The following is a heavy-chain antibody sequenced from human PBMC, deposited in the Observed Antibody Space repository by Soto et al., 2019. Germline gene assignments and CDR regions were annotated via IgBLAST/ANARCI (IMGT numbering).Heavy chain of an antibody. CDR3: ARGGLDDFWSGYLYHPDS. J-gene: IGHJ4*02. CDR2: IYLSGFT. CDR1: GGSITSSKHY. Sequence: TLSLTCTVSGGSITSSKHYWSWIRQHPGKGLEWIGYIYLSGFTYSNPSLKSRVTMSIDTSKNQFSLKLSSVTAADTAVYYCARGGLDDFWSGYLYHPDSWGLGTLVTVSS. D-gene: IGHD3-3*01. V-gene: IGHV4-30-4*08.